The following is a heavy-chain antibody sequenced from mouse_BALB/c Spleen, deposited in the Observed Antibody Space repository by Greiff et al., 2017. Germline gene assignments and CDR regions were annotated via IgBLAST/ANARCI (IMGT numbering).Heavy chain of an antibody. D-gene: IGHD3-1*01. CDR3: ARDSGLDY. CDR2: ISDGGSYT. Sequence: EVQRVESGGGLVKPGGSLKLSCAASGFTFSDYYMYWVRQTPEKRLEWVATISDGGSYTYYPDSVKGRFTISRDNAKNNLYLQVSSLKSEDTAMYYCARDSGLDYWGQGTTLTVSS. J-gene: IGHJ2*01. V-gene: IGHV5-4*02. CDR1: GFTFSDYY.